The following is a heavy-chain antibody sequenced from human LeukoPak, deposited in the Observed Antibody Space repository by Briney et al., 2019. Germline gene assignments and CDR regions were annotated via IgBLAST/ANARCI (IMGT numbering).Heavy chain of an antibody. D-gene: IGHD3-16*02. Sequence: GGSLRLSCAASGFTFSSYAMHWVRQAPGKGLEWVAVISYDGSNRFYADSVKGRFTISRDNSKNTLYLQMNSLRAEDTAVYYCAKVYVWGSYRYFDYWGQGTLVTVSS. CDR2: ISYDGSNR. V-gene: IGHV3-30*04. J-gene: IGHJ4*02. CDR3: AKVYVWGSYRYFDY. CDR1: GFTFSSYA.